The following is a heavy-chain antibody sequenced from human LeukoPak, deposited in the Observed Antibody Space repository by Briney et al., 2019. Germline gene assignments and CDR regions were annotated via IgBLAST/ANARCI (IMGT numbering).Heavy chain of an antibody. V-gene: IGHV4-59*01. CDR3: ARVSWFPGTSYYYMDV. Sequence: PSETLSLTCTVSGGSMSRYYWSWIRQPPGKGLEWFGYAYDSGTTNYNPSLKSRVTISVDTSKNQFSLKLSSVTAADTAVYYCARVSWFPGTSYYYMDVWGKGTTVTVSS. CDR1: GGSMSRYY. J-gene: IGHJ6*03. CDR2: AYDSGTT. D-gene: IGHD3-9*01.